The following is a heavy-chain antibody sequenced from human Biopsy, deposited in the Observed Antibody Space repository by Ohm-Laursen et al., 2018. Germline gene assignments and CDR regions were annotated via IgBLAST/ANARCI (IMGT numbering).Heavy chain of an antibody. CDR2: INHSGRT. CDR1: GDSFNGYY. J-gene: IGHJ6*02. V-gene: IGHV4-34*01. Sequence: GTLSLTCTVYGDSFNGYYWSWIRQTPGKGLEWIGEINHSGRTNYNPSLKSRVTISVDTSKNQFSLKVRSVTAADTAVYYCVRGVDYYDPYHYYALDVWGQGTTVTVSS. CDR3: VRGVDYYDPYHYYALDV. D-gene: IGHD3-22*01.